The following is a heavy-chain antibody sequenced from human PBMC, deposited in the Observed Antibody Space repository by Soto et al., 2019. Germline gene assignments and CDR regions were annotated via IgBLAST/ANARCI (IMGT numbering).Heavy chain of an antibody. Sequence: QVQLVESGGGLVKPGGSLRLSCAASGFTFSDYYMRWIRQAPGKGLEGVSYISSSGSTIYYAVSVKGRFTISGDNAKNSLDLQMNSLRAEDTAVYSCARGGQQLHGMDVWGQGTTVTVSS. J-gene: IGHJ6*02. CDR1: GFTFSDYY. CDR3: ARGGQQLHGMDV. D-gene: IGHD6-13*01. CDR2: ISSSGSTI. V-gene: IGHV3-11*01.